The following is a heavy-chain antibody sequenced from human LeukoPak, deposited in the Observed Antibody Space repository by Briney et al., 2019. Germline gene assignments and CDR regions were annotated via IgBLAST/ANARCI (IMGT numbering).Heavy chain of an antibody. D-gene: IGHD3-10*01. V-gene: IGHV1-2*02. CDR1: GYTFTASY. Sequence: ASVKVSCRASGYTFTASYMHWVRQAPGQGLEWMGWIHPGSGVTVYAQNFQGRVTITRGTSISTAYMDLTSLKSDDTAVYYCANYGSGYNWLDPWGQGTLVTVSS. CDR2: IHPGSGVT. J-gene: IGHJ5*02. CDR3: ANYGSGYNWLDP.